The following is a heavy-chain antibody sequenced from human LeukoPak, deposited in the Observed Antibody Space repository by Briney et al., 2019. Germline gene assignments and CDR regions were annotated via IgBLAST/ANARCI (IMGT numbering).Heavy chain of an antibody. CDR2: IYYSGST. J-gene: IGHJ5*02. CDR1: GGSISSYY. V-gene: IGHV4-59*01. Sequence: PSETLSLTCSVSGGSISSYYWSWIRQPPGKGLEWIGYIYYSGSTNYNPSLKSRVTISVDTSKNQFSLKLSSVTAADTAVYYCARDGGWGWFDPWGQGTLVTVSS. CDR3: ARDGGWGWFDP. D-gene: IGHD6-19*01.